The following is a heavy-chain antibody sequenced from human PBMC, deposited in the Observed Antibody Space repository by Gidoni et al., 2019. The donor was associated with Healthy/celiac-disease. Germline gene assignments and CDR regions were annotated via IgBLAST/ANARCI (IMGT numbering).Heavy chain of an antibody. D-gene: IGHD2-2*01. CDR3: AREVVVPAATNWFDP. J-gene: IGHJ5*02. CDR2: ISYDGSNK. CDR1: GFTFSSYA. V-gene: IGHV3-30*01. Sequence: QVQLVASGGGVVQPGRSLRLSCAASGFTFSSYAMHWVRQAPGKGLEWVAVISYDGSNKYYADSVKGRFTISRDNSKTTLYLQMNSLRAEDTAVYYCAREVVVPAATNWFDPWGQGTLVTVSS.